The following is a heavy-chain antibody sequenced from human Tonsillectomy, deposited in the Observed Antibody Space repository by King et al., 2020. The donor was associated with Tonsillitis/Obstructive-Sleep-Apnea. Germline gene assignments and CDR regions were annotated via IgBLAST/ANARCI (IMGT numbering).Heavy chain of an antibody. J-gene: IGHJ5*02. D-gene: IGHD3-3*01. V-gene: IGHV3-23*04. Sequence: VQLVESGGGLVQPGGSPRLSCAASGFTFSTYAMSWVRQAPGKGLEWVSVISGCGGSTYYADSVKGRFTISRHNSKNTLYLQMNSLRAEDTAVYYCAKVPGSFGVVIHWFDPWGQGTLVTVSS. CDR3: AKVPGSFGVVIHWFDP. CDR1: GFTFSTYA. CDR2: ISGCGGST.